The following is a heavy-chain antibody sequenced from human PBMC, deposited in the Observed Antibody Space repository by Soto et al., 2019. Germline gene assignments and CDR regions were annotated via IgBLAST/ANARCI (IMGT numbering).Heavy chain of an antibody. CDR2: SYYSGCT. J-gene: IGHJ6*03. CDR1: GGSISSYY. Sequence: QVQLQESGPGLVKPSETLSLTCTVSGGSISSYYWSWIRQPPGKGLEWIGYSYYSGCTNYNPSLKRRVNISVDTSKIQFSLMLSSVTAAVTAVYYCARQGYCSSTSCRYYYYYMDVCGPGPTVTVSS. V-gene: IGHV4-59*08. CDR3: ARQGYCSSTSCRYYYYYMDV. D-gene: IGHD2-2*01.